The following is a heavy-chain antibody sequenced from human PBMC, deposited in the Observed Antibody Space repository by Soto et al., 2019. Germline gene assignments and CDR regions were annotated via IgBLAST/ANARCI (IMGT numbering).Heavy chain of an antibody. V-gene: IGHV1-24*01. CDR2: FDPEDGET. CDR3: ATIAAAVLGGWPLAINWFDP. CDR1: GYTLTELS. D-gene: IGHD6-13*01. Sequence: ASVKVSCKVSGYTLTELSMHWVRQAPGKGLEWMGGFDPEDGETIYAQKFQGRVTMTEDTSTDTAYMELSSLRSEDTAVYYCATIAAAVLGGWPLAINWFDPWGQGTLVTVSS. J-gene: IGHJ5*02.